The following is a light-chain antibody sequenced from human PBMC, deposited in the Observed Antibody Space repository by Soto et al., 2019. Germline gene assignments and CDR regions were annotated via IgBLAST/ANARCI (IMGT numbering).Light chain of an antibody. J-gene: IGKJ5*01. V-gene: IGKV1D-12*01. Sequence: DIQMTQSPSSVSASVGDSVTITCRASRDISSWLAWYQQRPGKAPKLLIYTASSLRSGIPLRFSGSASGKEFTLTISSLQREDFATYYCQQTHSFPPTFGQGTRLEI. CDR3: QQTHSFPPT. CDR1: RDISSW. CDR2: TAS.